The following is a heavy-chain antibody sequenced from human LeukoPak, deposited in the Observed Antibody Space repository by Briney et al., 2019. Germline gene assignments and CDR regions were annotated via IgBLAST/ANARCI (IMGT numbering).Heavy chain of an antibody. D-gene: IGHD1-1*01. V-gene: IGHV4-59*01. Sequence: ASETLSLTCTVSGGSISSYYWSWIRQPPGKGLEWIGHIYGSGSTNYNPSLKSRVTLSVDTSKNQFSLKLSSVTAADTAVYYCAREGTSGTHLNWFDPWGQGTLVTVSS. CDR3: AREGTSGTHLNWFDP. CDR2: IYGSGST. J-gene: IGHJ5*02. CDR1: GGSISSYY.